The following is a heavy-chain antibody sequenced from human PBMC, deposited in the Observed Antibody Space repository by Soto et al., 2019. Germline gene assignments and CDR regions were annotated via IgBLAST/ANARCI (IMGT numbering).Heavy chain of an antibody. J-gene: IGHJ6*02. CDR1: GYTFTSYG. CDR3: ARERGSVVVVPAAMSSYYYYGMDV. Sequence: ASVKVSCKASGYTFTSYGISWVRQAPGQGLEWMGWISAYNGNTNYAQKLQGRVTMTTDTSTSTAYMELRSLRSDDTAVYYCARERGSVVVVPAAMSSYYYYGMDVWGQGTTVTVSS. V-gene: IGHV1-18*01. CDR2: ISAYNGNT. D-gene: IGHD2-2*01.